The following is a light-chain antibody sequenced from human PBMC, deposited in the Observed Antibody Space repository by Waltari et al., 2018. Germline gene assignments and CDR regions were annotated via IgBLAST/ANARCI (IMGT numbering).Light chain of an antibody. Sequence: AIQMTQSPSSLSTFVGDRVTITCRASQDIRNDLCWYQQKSGKAPKLLIYASSSLPSGAPSRFSGSGSVTDFTLTISGLQPEDFATFYCLQDYSYPYTFGQGTKLEIK. J-gene: IGKJ2*01. CDR2: ASS. CDR1: QDIRND. CDR3: LQDYSYPYT. V-gene: IGKV1-6*01.